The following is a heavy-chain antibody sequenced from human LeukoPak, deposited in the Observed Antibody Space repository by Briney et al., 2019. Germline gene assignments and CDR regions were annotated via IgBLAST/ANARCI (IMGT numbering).Heavy chain of an antibody. D-gene: IGHD5-18*01. CDR3: AKDRSYSYGYIDY. V-gene: IGHV3-30*18. CDR2: ISYDGSNK. J-gene: IGHJ4*02. Sequence: GGTLRLSCAASGFPFSSYAVHWVRQAPGKGLEWVAVISYDGSNKYYADSVKGRFTISRDNSKNTLYLQMNSLRADDTAVYYCAKDRSYSYGYIDYCGQGTLVTVSS. CDR1: GFPFSSYA.